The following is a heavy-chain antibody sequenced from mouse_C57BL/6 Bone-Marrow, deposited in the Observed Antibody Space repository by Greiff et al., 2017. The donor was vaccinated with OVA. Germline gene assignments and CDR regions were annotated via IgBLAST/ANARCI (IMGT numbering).Heavy chain of an antibody. J-gene: IGHJ2*01. CDR3: ARLDSSGDFDD. CDR2: IYPGDGDT. Sequence: QVQLQQSGAELVKPGASVKISCKASGYAFSSYWMNWVKQRPGQGLEWIGQIYPGDGDTNYNGKFKGKATLTADKSSSTAYMQLSSLTSEDSAVYFCARLDSSGDFDDWGQGTTLTVSS. D-gene: IGHD3-2*02. CDR1: GYAFSSYW. V-gene: IGHV1-80*01.